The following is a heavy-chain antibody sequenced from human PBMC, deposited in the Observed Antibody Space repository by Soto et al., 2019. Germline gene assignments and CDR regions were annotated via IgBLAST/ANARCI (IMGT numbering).Heavy chain of an antibody. Sequence: EVQLLESGGGLVHPGGSLRLSCAASGFTFRNYAMSWARQAPGKGLEWVSAISGSGGTTHYADSVKGRFTISRDNSKNTLYLQMNSLRVEDTAVYYCAKDRSSTSCYAFDYWGQGSLVTVSS. CDR2: ISGSGGTT. V-gene: IGHV3-23*01. CDR1: GFTFRNYA. CDR3: AKDRSSTSCYAFDY. J-gene: IGHJ4*02. D-gene: IGHD2-2*01.